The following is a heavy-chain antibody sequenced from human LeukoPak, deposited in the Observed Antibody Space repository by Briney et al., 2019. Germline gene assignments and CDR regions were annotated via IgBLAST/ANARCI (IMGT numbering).Heavy chain of an antibody. J-gene: IGHJ5*02. CDR2: IYYSGST. Sequence: SETLSLTCTVSGGSISSYYWSWLRQPPGKGLEWIGYIYYSGSTNYNPSLKSRVTISVDTSKNQFSLKLSSVTAADTAVYYCARVESYNWFDPWGQGTLVTVSS. V-gene: IGHV4-59*01. CDR3: ARVESYNWFDP. CDR1: GGSISSYY.